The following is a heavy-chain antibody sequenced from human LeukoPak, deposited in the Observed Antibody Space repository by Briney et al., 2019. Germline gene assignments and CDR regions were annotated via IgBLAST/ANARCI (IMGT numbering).Heavy chain of an antibody. V-gene: IGHV4-34*01. CDR1: GGSFSDYY. CDR3: ARASPHPYDILTGVDY. CDR2: INHSGST. Sequence: SETLSLTCAVYGGSFSDYYWSWIRQPPGKGLEWIGEINHSGSTNYNPSLKSRVTISVDTSKNQFSLKLSSVTAADTAVYYCARASPHPYDILTGVDYWGQGTLVTVSS. D-gene: IGHD3-9*01. J-gene: IGHJ4*02.